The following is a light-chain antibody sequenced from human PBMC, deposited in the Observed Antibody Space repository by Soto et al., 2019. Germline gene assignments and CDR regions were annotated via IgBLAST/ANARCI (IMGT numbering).Light chain of an antibody. V-gene: IGKV3-15*01. Sequence: EIVMTQSPATLSLSPGERATLSCRASQIVSSNLAWYQQKPGQAHRLLIYGASTRATGIPARFSGSGSGTEFTLTISSLQSDDFATYYCQHYTSYSEAFGQGTKVDI. CDR1: QIVSSN. CDR3: QHYTSYSEA. CDR2: GAS. J-gene: IGKJ1*01.